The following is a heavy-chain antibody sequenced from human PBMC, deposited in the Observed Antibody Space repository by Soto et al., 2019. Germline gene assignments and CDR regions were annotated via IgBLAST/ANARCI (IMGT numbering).Heavy chain of an antibody. CDR3: ARGLTYYYDSSGYFFDY. CDR1: GGSISSYY. Sequence: SETLSLTCTVSGGSISSYYWSWIRQPPGKGLEWIGYIYYSGSTNYNPSLKSRVTISVDTSKNQFSLKLSSVTAADTAVYYCARGLTYYYDSSGYFFDYWGQGTLVTVSS. D-gene: IGHD3-22*01. J-gene: IGHJ4*02. V-gene: IGHV4-59*01. CDR2: IYYSGST.